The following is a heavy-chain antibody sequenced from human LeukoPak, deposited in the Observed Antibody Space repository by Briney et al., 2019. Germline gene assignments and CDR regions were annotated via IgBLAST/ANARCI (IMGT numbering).Heavy chain of an antibody. CDR3: ARDSITGTTNDY. CDR1: GFTFSTYW. Sequence: GGSLRLSCAASGFTFSTYWMGWVRQAPGKGLEWVANIKEDGSEKYYVDSVKGRFTISRDNAKNSLYLQMNSLRAEDTAVYYCARDSITGTTNDYWGQGTLVTVSS. D-gene: IGHD1-7*01. CDR2: IKEDGSEK. J-gene: IGHJ4*02. V-gene: IGHV3-7*01.